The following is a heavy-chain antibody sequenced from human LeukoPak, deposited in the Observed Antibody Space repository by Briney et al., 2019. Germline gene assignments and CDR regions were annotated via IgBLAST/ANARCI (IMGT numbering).Heavy chain of an antibody. CDR3: ARAGSSSWYYEVVGRGPQYNRFDP. D-gene: IGHD6-13*01. J-gene: IGHJ5*02. CDR1: GFTFSSYW. V-gene: IGHV3-48*04. CDR2: ISSSGSTI. Sequence: HTGGSLRLSCAASGFTFSSYWMSWVRQAPGKGLEWVSYISSSGSTIYYADSVKGRFTISRDNAKNSLYLQMNSLRAEDTAVYYCARAGSSSWYYEVVGRGPQYNRFDPWGQGTLVTVSS.